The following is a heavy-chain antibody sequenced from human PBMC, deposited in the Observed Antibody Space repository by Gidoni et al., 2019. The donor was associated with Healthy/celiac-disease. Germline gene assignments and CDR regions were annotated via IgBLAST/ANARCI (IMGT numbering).Heavy chain of an antibody. D-gene: IGHD3-10*01. CDR1: GFTFSSYW. V-gene: IGHV3-7*04. CDR3: ARDYYGSGSYSDY. CDR2: IKQDGSEK. J-gene: IGHJ4*02. Sequence: EVQLVESGGGLVQPGGSLRLSCAASGFTFSSYWMSWVRQAPGKGLEWLANIKQDGSEKYYVDSVKGRFTISRDNAKNSLYLQMNSLRAEDTAVYYCARDYYGSGSYSDYWGQGTLVTVSS.